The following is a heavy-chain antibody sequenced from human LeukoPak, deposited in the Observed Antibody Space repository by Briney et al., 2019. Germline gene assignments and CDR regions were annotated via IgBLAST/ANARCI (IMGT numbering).Heavy chain of an antibody. J-gene: IGHJ4*02. CDR1: GFIFSTYW. CDR3: ARDYIVRDVYQLPMLGY. CDR2: IKQDGSEK. Sequence: GGSLRLSCAASGFIFSTYWMSWVRQAPGKGLEWVANIKQDGSEKYYADSVKGRFTISRDNAKNSVYLQMNSLRAEDTAVYYRARDYIVRDVYQLPMLGYWGQGTLVTVSS. D-gene: IGHD2-2*01. V-gene: IGHV3-7*01.